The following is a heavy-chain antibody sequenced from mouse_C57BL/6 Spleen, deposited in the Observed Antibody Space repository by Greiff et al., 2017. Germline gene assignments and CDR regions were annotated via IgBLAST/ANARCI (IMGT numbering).Heavy chain of an antibody. CDR1: GYTFTDYN. CDR3: ARGGVYYDYDGYSFDY. CDR2: INPNNGGT. V-gene: IGHV1-18*01. J-gene: IGHJ2*01. D-gene: IGHD2-4*01. Sequence: EVQLQQSGPELVKPGASVKISCKASGYTFTDYNMDWVKQSHGKSLEWIGDINPNNGGTIYNQKFKGKATLTVDKSSSTAYMELRSLTSEDTAVYYGARGGVYYDYDGYSFDYWGQGTTLTVSS.